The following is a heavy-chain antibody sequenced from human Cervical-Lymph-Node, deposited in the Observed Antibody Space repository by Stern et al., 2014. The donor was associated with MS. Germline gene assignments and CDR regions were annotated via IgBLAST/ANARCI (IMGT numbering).Heavy chain of an antibody. J-gene: IGHJ4*02. CDR1: GYTFPDYD. CDR2: MNPNSGTT. Sequence: DQLVESGAEVKKPGASVKVSCKASGYTFPDYDINWVRQVTGQGLEWMGWMNPNSGTTGYAQKFQGRVTMTRNISISTAYMELSSLRSEDTAVYFCAKDDRNSWENFDYWGQGTLVTVSS. V-gene: IGHV1-8*01. D-gene: IGHD6-13*01. CDR3: AKDDRNSWENFDY.